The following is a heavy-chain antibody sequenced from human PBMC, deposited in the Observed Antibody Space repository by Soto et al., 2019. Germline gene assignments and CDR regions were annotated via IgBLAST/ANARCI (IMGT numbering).Heavy chain of an antibody. CDR1: GYSFTIYG. CDR2: ISAYNGNT. Sequence: ASVKVSCKASGYSFTIYGISWVRQAPGQGLEWMGWISAYNGNTNYAQKLQGRVTMTTDTSTSTAYMELRSLRSDDTAVYDWARAVAGVAECDDWGQGTRVTVAS. V-gene: IGHV1-18*01. D-gene: IGHD6-19*01. CDR3: ARAVAGVAECDD. J-gene: IGHJ4*02.